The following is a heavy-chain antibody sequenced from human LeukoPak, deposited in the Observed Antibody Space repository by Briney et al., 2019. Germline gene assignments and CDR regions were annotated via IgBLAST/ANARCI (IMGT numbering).Heavy chain of an antibody. J-gene: IGHJ4*02. CDR2: IYSGGST. Sequence: ETLSLTCTVSGGSLNNYHWSWVRQAPGKGLEWVSVIYSGGSTYYADSVKGRFTISRDNSKNTLYLQMNSLRAEDTAVYYCARDAGDRGGFDYWGQGTLVTVSS. CDR3: ARDAGDRGGFDY. D-gene: IGHD7-27*01. V-gene: IGHV3-66*01. CDR1: GGSLNNYH.